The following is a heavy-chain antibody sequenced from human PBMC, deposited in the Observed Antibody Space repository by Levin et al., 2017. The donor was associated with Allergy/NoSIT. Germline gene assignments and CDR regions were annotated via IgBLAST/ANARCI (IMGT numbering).Heavy chain of an antibody. CDR2: MYYTGTT. D-gene: IGHD2/OR15-2a*01. Sequence: SETLSLTCTVSDGSLNGGSHYWAWIRQPPGKGLEWIATMYYTGTTFYNPSLKSRVTISIDTSKNQFSLMLTSVTAADTAVYYFARDHSLCWFYYWGQGTLVAVSS. J-gene: IGHJ4*02. CDR1: DGSLNGGSHY. V-gene: IGHV4-39*07. CDR3: ARDHSLCWFYY.